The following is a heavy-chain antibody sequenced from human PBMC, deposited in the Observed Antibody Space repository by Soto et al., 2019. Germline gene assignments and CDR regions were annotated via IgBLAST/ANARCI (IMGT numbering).Heavy chain of an antibody. V-gene: IGHV3-30*18. CDR1: GFTFSSYG. Sequence: RLSCAASGFTFSSYGMHWVRQAPGKGLEWVAVISYDGSNKYYADSVKGRFTISRDNSKNTLYLQMNSLRAEDTAVYYCANDRVPLPRAGPLDYWGQGTLVTVSS. CDR2: ISYDGSNK. CDR3: ANDRVPLPRAGPLDY. D-gene: IGHD2-15*01. J-gene: IGHJ4*02.